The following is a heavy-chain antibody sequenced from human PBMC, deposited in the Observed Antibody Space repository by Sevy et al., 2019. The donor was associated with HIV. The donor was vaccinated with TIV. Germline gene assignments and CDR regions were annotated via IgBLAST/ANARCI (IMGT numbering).Heavy chain of an antibody. CDR1: GFTFSSYA. D-gene: IGHD3-16*02. V-gene: IGHV3-23*01. J-gene: IGHJ4*02. CDR3: AKDPLMITFGGVIARGPYFDY. CDR2: ISGSGGST. Sequence: GESLKISCAASGFTFSSYAMSWVRQAPGKGLEWVSAISGSGGSTYYADSVKGRFTISRDNSKNTLYLQMNSLRAEDTAVYYCAKDPLMITFGGVIARGPYFDYWGQGTLVTVSS.